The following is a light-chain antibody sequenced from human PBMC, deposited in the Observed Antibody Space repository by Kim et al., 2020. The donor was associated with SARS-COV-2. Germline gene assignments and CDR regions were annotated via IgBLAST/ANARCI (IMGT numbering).Light chain of an antibody. CDR2: YDT. J-gene: IGLJ1*01. CDR3: HVWDTGSDHQV. Sequence: PGKTARITSDGNNIGSKTVHWYQRKPGQAPGVVIYYDTDRPSGVPERFSGSNSANTATLTITRVEAGDEADYYCHVWDTGSDHQVFGTGTKVTVL. V-gene: IGLV3-21*04. CDR1: NIGSKT.